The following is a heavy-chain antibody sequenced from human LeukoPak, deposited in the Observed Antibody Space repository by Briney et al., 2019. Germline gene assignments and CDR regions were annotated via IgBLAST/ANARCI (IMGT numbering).Heavy chain of an antibody. CDR2: ISSDGHNK. CDR1: GFTFSTYA. Sequence: GGSLRPSCAASGFTFSTYAMHWFLQAPGKGLEWVAIISSDGHNKYYADSVKGRFTISRDHSKNTLYLQMNSLRPEDTAVYYCARDNDPLGDAYNFLTWFFDLWGHGTLVTVSS. V-gene: IGHV3-30*04. J-gene: IGHJ2*01. D-gene: IGHD3-16*01. CDR3: ARDNDPLGDAYNFLTWFFDL.